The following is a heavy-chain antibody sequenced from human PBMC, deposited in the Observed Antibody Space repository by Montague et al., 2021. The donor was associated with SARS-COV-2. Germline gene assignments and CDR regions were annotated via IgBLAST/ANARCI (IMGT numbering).Heavy chain of an antibody. D-gene: IGHD1-26*01. V-gene: IGHV3-21*01. CDR1: GFTFSSYS. Sequence: SLRLSCAVSGFTFSSYSMTWVRQAPGKGLEWVSSISSSSSYIYYADSVKGRFTISRDNAKNSLYLQMNSLRAEDTAVYYCARDRGGSYPLDYWGQGTLVTVSS. CDR2: ISSSSSYI. CDR3: ARDRGGSYPLDY. J-gene: IGHJ4*02.